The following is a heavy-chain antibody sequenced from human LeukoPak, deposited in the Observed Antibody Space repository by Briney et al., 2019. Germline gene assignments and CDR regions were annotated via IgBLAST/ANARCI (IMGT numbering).Heavy chain of an antibody. Sequence: GGSLRLSCAASGSTFSSYWLSWVRHAPGKGLEWVANIKQDGSEKCYVDSVKGRFTISRDNAKNSLYLQMSSLRAEDTAVYYCARVPAADYYYYFHMDVWGKGTKVTVSS. CDR1: GSTFSSYW. CDR2: IKQDGSEK. D-gene: IGHD2-2*01. CDR3: ARVPAADYYYYFHMDV. V-gene: IGHV3-7*01. J-gene: IGHJ6*03.